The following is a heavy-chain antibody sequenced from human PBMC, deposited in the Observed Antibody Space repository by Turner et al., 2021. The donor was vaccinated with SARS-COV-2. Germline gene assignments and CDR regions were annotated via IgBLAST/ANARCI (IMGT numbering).Heavy chain of an antibody. Sequence: EVQLLESGGGLVQPGGSLRLFCAASGFTFSSHAMSWVRQAPGKGLEWVSAISGSGGRTYNADSVKGRFTISRDNSKNTLYLQMNSLRAEDTAVYYCAKIGDYDFWSGYDRVDLRHMDVWGKGTTVTVSS. CDR3: AKIGDYDFWSGYDRVDLRHMDV. CDR2: ISGSGGRT. CDR1: GFTFSSHA. V-gene: IGHV3-23*01. J-gene: IGHJ6*03. D-gene: IGHD3-3*01.